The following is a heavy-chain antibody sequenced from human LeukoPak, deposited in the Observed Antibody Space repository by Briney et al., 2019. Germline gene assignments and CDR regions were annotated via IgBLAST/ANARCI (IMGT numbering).Heavy chain of an antibody. CDR3: ARDGSGSYLDAFDI. D-gene: IGHD1-26*01. J-gene: IGHJ3*02. Sequence: ASVKVSCKASGYTFTGHYMHWGRQAPGQGLEWMGWINPNSGGTNNEQKFQGRVTMTRDTSISTAYMELSRLRFDDTAVYYCARDGSGSYLDAFDIWGQGTMVTVSS. CDR2: INPNSGGT. CDR1: GYTFTGHY. V-gene: IGHV1-2*02.